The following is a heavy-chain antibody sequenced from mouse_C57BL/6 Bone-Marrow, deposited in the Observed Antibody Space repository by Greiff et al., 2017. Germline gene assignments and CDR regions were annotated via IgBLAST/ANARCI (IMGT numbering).Heavy chain of an antibody. Sequence: QVQLQQPGAELVKPGASVKLSCKASGYTFTSYWMQWVKQRPGQGLEWIGEIDPSDSYTNYNQKFKGKATLTVDTSSSTAYMQLSSLTSEDSAVYCCASYYFDYWGQGTTLTVSS. CDR1: GYTFTSYW. CDR3: ASYYFDY. V-gene: IGHV1-50*01. CDR2: IDPSDSYT. J-gene: IGHJ2*01.